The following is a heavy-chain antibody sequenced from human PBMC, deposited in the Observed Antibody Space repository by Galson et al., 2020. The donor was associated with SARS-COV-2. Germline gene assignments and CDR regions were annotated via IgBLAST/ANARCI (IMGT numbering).Heavy chain of an antibody. J-gene: IGHJ5*02. CDR2: IYYSGST. V-gene: IGHV4-30-4*01. Sequence: ASETLSLTCTVSGGSISSGDYYWSWIRQPPGKGLEWIGYIYYSGSTYYNPSLKSRVTISVDTSKNQFSLKLSSVTAADTAVYYCAREGSWLSWFDPWGQGTLVTVSS. CDR3: AREGSWLSWFDP. CDR1: GGSISSGDYY. D-gene: IGHD1-26*01.